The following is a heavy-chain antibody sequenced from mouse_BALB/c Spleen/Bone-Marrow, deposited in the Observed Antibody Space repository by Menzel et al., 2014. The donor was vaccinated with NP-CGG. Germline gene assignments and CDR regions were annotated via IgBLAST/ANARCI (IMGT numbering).Heavy chain of an antibody. CDR2: INPYNGGT. J-gene: IGHJ4*01. CDR1: GYSFTGYT. Sequence: VQLQQSGPELVKPGASLKISCKASGYSFTGYTMNWVKQSHGKNLEWIGLINPYNGGTTYNQKFKGKPTLTVDKSSSTSYMELLSLTSEDAAVCYGARGITTGMDYWGQGTSVTVSS. CDR3: ARGITTGMDY. V-gene: IGHV1-18*01. D-gene: IGHD1-1*01.